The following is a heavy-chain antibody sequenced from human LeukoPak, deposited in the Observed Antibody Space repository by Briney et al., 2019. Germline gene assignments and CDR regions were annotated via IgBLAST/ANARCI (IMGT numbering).Heavy chain of an antibody. J-gene: IGHJ4*02. CDR1: GYTFTSYY. Sequence: ASVKVSCKASGYTFTSYYMHWVRQAPGQGLEWMGIINPSGGSTSYAQKFQGRVTMTRDTSISTAYMELSRLRSDDTAVYYCARVSPYDFWSGYHMGFDYWGQGTLVTVSS. CDR2: INPSGGST. D-gene: IGHD3-3*01. V-gene: IGHV1-46*01. CDR3: ARVSPYDFWSGYHMGFDY.